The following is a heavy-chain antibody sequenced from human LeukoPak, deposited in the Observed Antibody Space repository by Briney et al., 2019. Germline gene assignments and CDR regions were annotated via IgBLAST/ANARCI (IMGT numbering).Heavy chain of an antibody. CDR2: INPNSGGT. CDR1: GCTFTGYY. Sequence: ASVKVSCKASGCTFTGYYMHWVRQAPGQGVEWMGWINPNSGGTNYAQKFQGRVTMTRDTSISTAYMELSRLRSDDTAVYYCARDTCSGGSCLSWFDPWGQGTLVTVSS. CDR3: ARDTCSGGSCLSWFDP. J-gene: IGHJ5*02. D-gene: IGHD2-15*01. V-gene: IGHV1-2*02.